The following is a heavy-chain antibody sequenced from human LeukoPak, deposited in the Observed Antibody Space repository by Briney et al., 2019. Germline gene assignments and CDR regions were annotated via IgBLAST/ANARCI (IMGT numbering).Heavy chain of an antibody. CDR2: IYYSGST. J-gene: IGHJ4*02. CDR3: ARTSEYSSSSTFDY. D-gene: IGHD6-6*01. V-gene: IGHV4-39*01. Sequence: SETLSLTCTVSGGSISSSSYYWGWIRQPPGKGLEWIGSIYYSGSTYYNPSLKSRVTISVDTSKNQFSLKLSSVTAADTAVYYCARTSEYSSSSTFDYWGQGTLVTVSS. CDR1: GGSISSSSYY.